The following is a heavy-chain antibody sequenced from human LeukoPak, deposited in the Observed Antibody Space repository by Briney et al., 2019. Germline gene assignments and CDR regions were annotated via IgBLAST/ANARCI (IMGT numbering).Heavy chain of an antibody. CDR3: AGRHSSSSEEDAFDI. J-gene: IGHJ3*02. Sequence: GGSLRLSCAASGFTFSSYGMHWVRQAPGKGLEWVAFIRYDGSNKYYADSVKGRFTISRDNSKNTLYLQMNSLRAEDTAVYYCAGRHSSSSEEDAFDIWGQGTMVTVSS. V-gene: IGHV3-30*02. D-gene: IGHD6-6*01. CDR2: IRYDGSNK. CDR1: GFTFSSYG.